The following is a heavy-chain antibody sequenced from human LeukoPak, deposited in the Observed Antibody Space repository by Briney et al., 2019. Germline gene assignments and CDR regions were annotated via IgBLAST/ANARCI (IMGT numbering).Heavy chain of an antibody. D-gene: IGHD3-9*01. Sequence: GASVKVSCTASGYTFTGYSMHWVRQAPGQGLEWMGWINPNSGGTNYAQTFQGRVTMTRYTSSNTAYMEMTGLKSSDTAVYYCARGREYYDILTGYYWFDPWGQGTLVTVSS. CDR1: GYTFTGYS. CDR2: INPNSGGT. CDR3: ARGREYYDILTGYYWFDP. V-gene: IGHV1-2*02. J-gene: IGHJ5*02.